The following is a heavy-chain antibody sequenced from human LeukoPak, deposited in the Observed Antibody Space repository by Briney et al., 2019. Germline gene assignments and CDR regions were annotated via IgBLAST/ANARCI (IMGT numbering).Heavy chain of an antibody. CDR2: IKEDASEE. D-gene: IGHD3-22*01. V-gene: IGHV3-7*01. CDR1: GFTSSRHW. Sequence: PGGSLRLSCAVSGFTSSRHWMSWVRQTPEKGLEWVANIKEDASEENYVDSVKGRFTISRDNAKNTLYLQMNSLRAEDTAVYYCVRYYNNWGQGTLVTVSS. CDR3: VRYYNN. J-gene: IGHJ4*02.